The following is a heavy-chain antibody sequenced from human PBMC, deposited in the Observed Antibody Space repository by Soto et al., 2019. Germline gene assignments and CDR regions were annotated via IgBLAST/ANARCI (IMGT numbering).Heavy chain of an antibody. J-gene: IGHJ1*01. CDR2: ISPAGTNQ. V-gene: IGHV3-30-3*01. CDR3: ARENSRISPRLFQH. D-gene: IGHD6-6*01. CDR1: AFIFSDYA. Sequence: PGGSLSLSCVASAFIFSDYAMHWARQAPGKGLEWVALISPAGTNQYYADSAKGRFTISRDNSKNTLYLQMNSLRPEDTGLYYCARENSRISPRLFQHWGHGTLVTVSS.